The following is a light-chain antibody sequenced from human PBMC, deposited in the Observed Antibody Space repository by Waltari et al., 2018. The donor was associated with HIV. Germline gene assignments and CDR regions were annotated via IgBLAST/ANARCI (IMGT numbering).Light chain of an antibody. CDR2: DVN. CDR3: CSYAGIWGV. CDR1: SSDVGPYNY. Sequence: QSALTQPRSVSGPPGQSVTISCTGTSSDVGPYNYVSWYQQHPGKAPKLMIYDVNKRPSGVPDRFSGSKSGNTASLNISGLQAEDESDYYCCSYAGIWGVFGTGTKVTVL. J-gene: IGLJ1*01. V-gene: IGLV2-11*01.